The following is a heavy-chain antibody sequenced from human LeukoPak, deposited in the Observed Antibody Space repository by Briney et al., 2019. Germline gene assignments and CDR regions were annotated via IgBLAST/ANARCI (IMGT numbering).Heavy chain of an antibody. Sequence: GGSLRLSCAASGFTFSNYEMNWVRQAPGKGLEWVSYISNSGSTIYYADSVKGRFTISRDNAKNSLYLQMNSLKTEDTAVYYCTRGRRATHDYWGQGTLVTVSS. V-gene: IGHV3-48*03. CDR1: GFTFSNYE. CDR3: TRGRRATHDY. J-gene: IGHJ4*02. CDR2: ISNSGSTI. D-gene: IGHD1-26*01.